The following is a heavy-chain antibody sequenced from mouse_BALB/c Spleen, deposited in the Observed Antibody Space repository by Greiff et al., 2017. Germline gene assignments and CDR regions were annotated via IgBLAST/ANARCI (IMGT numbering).Heavy chain of an antibody. V-gene: IGHV1-5*01. J-gene: IGHJ4*01. CDR2: IYPGNSDT. CDR3: ARSPSDGSSYYYAMDY. CDR1: GYTFTSYW. Sequence: EVQLQQSGTVLARPGASVKMSCKASGYTFTSYWMHWVKQRPGQGLEWIGAIYPGNSDTSYNQKFKGKAKLTAVTSTSTAYMQLSSPTSEDSAVYYCARSPSDGSSYYYAMDYWGQGTSVTVSS. D-gene: IGHD1-1*01.